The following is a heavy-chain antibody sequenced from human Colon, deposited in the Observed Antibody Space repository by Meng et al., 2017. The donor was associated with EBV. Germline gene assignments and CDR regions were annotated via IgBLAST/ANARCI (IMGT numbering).Heavy chain of an antibody. V-gene: IGHV4-39*07. J-gene: IGHJ4*02. Sequence: QVQLQESGPGLVKPSQTLSLTCTVSGGSISSGTYYWGWIRQPPGKGLEWIGEIYHSGSTNYNPSLKSRVTISVDKSKNQFSLNLSSVTAADTAVYYCARVGQWLPIDYWGQGTLVTVSS. CDR2: IYHSGST. CDR1: GGSISSGTYY. CDR3: ARVGQWLPIDY. D-gene: IGHD6-19*01.